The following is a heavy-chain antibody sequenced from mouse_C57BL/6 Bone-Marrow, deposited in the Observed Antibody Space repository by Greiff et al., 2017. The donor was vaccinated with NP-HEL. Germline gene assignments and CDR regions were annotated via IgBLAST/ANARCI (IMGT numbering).Heavy chain of an antibody. J-gene: IGHJ2*01. D-gene: IGHD4-1*01. CDR2: ISDGGSYT. Sequence: EVMLVESGGGLVKPGGSLKLSCAASGFTFSSYAMSWVRQTPEKRLEWVATISDGGSYTYYPDNVKGRFTISRDKAKNNLYLQMSHLQSEDTAMYYCAREIGTGDYFDYWGQGTTLTVSS. CDR3: AREIGTGDYFDY. CDR1: GFTFSSYA. V-gene: IGHV5-4*01.